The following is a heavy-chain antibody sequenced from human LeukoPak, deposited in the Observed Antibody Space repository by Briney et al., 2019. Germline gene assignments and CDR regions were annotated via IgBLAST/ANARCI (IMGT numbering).Heavy chain of an antibody. CDR3: AKETLVATIPGAFDI. V-gene: IGHV1-69*06. D-gene: IGHD5-12*01. Sequence: SVKVSCKASGGTFSSYAISWVRQAPGQGLEWMGGIIPIFGTANYAQKFQGRVTITADKSTSTAYMELSSLRSEDTAVYYCAKETLVATIPGAFDIWGQGTMVTVSS. CDR2: IIPIFGTA. J-gene: IGHJ3*02. CDR1: GGTFSSYA.